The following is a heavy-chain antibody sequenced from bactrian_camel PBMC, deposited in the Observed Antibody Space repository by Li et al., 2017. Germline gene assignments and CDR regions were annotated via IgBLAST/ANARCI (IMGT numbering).Heavy chain of an antibody. V-gene: IGHV3S63*01. CDR2: IATGSGNT. CDR3: TRCGS. J-gene: IGHJ4*01. CDR1: GFPYDDYC. D-gene: IGHD1*01. Sequence: HVQLVESGGGSVQAGGSLRLSCTASGFPYDDYCMAWFRQAPGKEREGVARIATGSGNTYYADSVKGRFTISQDNARKTVYLQMNSLKPEDTAMYYCTRCGSWGQGTQVTVS.